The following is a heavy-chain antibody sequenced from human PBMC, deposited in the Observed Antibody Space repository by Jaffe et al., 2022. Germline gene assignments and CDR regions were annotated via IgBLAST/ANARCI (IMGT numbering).Heavy chain of an antibody. CDR2: INPSGGST. D-gene: IGHD6-25*01. Sequence: QVQLVQSGAEVKKPGASVKVSCKASGYTFTSYYMHWVRQAPGQGLEWMGIINPSGGSTSYAQKFQGRVTMTRDTSTSTVYMELSSLRSEDTAVYYCARDPSGRGSVGAFDIWGQGTMVTVSS. CDR3: ARDPSGRGSVGAFDI. V-gene: IGHV1-46*03. J-gene: IGHJ3*02. CDR1: GYTFTSYY.